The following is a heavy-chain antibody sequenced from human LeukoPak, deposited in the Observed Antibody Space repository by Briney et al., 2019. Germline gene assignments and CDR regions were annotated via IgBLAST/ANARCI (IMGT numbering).Heavy chain of an antibody. J-gene: IGHJ3*02. Sequence: SETLSLTCTVSGGSISSSSYYWGWIRQPPGKGLEWIGSIYYSGSTYYNPSLKSRVTMSVDTSKNQFSLKLSSVTAADTAVYYCAREGVGHFDAFDIWGQGTMVTVSS. D-gene: IGHD3-3*01. V-gene: IGHV4-39*07. CDR1: GGSISSSSYY. CDR2: IYYSGST. CDR3: AREGVGHFDAFDI.